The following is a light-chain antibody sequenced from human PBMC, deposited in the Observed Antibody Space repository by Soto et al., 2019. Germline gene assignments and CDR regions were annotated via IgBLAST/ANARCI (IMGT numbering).Light chain of an antibody. CDR1: HSVGGN. CDR2: DAS. V-gene: IGKV3-15*01. J-gene: IGKJ2*01. Sequence: EIVMTQSPATLSVSPGERVTLSCRATHSVGGNLAWYQQTPGQAPRLLIYDASTRATGIPARFSGSGSGTEFALTIRILQSEDFAGYFCQQYNNWPPYTFGQGTKLQIK. CDR3: QQYNNWPPYT.